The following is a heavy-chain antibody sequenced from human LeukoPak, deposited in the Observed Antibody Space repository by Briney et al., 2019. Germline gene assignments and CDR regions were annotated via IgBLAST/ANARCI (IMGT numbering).Heavy chain of an antibody. J-gene: IGHJ4*02. CDR2: VNADGGNT. CDR1: GFTFDNYR. V-gene: IGHV3-23*01. D-gene: IGHD1-26*01. CDR3: TKRVKYGGTWDHFAD. Sequence: GGSPRLSCAASGFTFDNYRMSWVRQAPGKGLEWVSTVNADGGNTYYADSVKGRFTISRDNSKSTLILQMNSLRVEDTALYYCTKRVKYGGTWDHFADWGQGTLVTVSP.